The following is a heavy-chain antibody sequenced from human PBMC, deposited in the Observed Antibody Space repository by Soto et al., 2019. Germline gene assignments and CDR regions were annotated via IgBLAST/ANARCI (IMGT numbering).Heavy chain of an antibody. CDR2: MNANSGNT. CDR1: GYTFTSYD. V-gene: IGHV1-8*01. CDR3: ARERTGTTSMDV. J-gene: IGHJ6*02. Sequence: QVQLVQSGAEVKKPGASVKVSCKASGYTFTSYDINWVRQATGQGLEWMGWMNANSGNTGYAQKFQGRVTMTRNTSIITAYMELSSLRSEDTAVYYCARERTGTTSMDVWGQGTTVTVSS. D-gene: IGHD1-1*01.